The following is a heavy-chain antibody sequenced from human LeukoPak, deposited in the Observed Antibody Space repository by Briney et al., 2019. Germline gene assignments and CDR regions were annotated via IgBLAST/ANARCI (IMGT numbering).Heavy chain of an antibody. CDR3: ARLGYCSGGSCYYYYYMDV. J-gene: IGHJ6*03. Sequence: SETLSLTCTVSDGSISSSSYYWGWIRQPPGKGLEWIGSIYYGSVFYSVSTYYNPSLKSRVTMSGDTSKNQFSLKLSSVTVADTAAYYCARLGYCSGGSCYYYYYMDVWGKGTTVTVSS. CDR2: IYYGSVFYSVST. V-gene: IGHV4-39*07. CDR1: DGSISSSSYY. D-gene: IGHD2-15*01.